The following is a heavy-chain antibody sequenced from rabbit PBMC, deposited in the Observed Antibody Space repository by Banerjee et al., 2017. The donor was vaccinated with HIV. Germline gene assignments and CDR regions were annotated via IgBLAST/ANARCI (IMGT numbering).Heavy chain of an antibody. CDR3: ARNYDL. Sequence: QSLEESGGDLVKPGASLTLTCTASGFSFSSSYYMCWVRQAPGKGLEWIACIYGGSGRTYYASWAKGRFTISKTSSTTVTLQMTSLTAADTATYFCARNYDLWGPGTLVTVS. J-gene: IGHJ4*01. CDR1: GFSFSSSYY. CDR2: IYGGSGRT. V-gene: IGHV1S40*01. D-gene: IGHD2-1*01.